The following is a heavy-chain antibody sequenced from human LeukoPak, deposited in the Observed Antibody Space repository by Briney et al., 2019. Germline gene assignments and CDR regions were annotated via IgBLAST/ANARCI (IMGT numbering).Heavy chain of an antibody. CDR1: GYTFTGYY. CDR3: ARGGRYCSSTSCSGYYYYMDV. J-gene: IGHJ6*03. D-gene: IGHD2-2*01. V-gene: IGHV1-2*02. Sequence: GASVKVSCKASGYTFTGYYMHWVRQAPGQGREWMGWINPNSGDTNYAQKFQGRVTMTRDTSISTAYMELSRLRSDDTAVYYCARGGRYCSSTSCSGYYYYMDVWGKGTTVTVSS. CDR2: INPNSGDT.